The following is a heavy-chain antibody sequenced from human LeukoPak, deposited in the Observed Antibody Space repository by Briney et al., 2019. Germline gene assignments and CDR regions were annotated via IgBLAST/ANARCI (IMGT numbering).Heavy chain of an antibody. CDR1: GGSFSGYY. CDR3: ARVLGLRFLPPIPDY. Sequence: PSETLSLTCAVYGGSFSGYYWSWIRQPPGKGLEWIGEINHSGSTNYNPSLKSRVTISVDTSKNQFSLKLSSVTAADTAVYYCARVLGLRFLPPIPDYWGQGTLVTVSS. J-gene: IGHJ4*02. D-gene: IGHD3-3*01. CDR2: INHSGST. V-gene: IGHV4-34*01.